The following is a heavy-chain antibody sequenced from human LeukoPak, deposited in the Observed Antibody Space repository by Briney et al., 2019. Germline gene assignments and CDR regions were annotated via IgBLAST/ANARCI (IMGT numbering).Heavy chain of an antibody. CDR2: ISAYNGNT. V-gene: IGHV1-18*01. D-gene: IGHD3-9*01. CDR1: GYTFTSYG. Sequence: ASVKVSCKASGYTFTSYGISWVRQAPGQGLEWMGWISAYNGNTNYAQKLQGRVTMTTDTSTSTAYMELSSLRSEDTAVYYCARETLVRPPKYYFDYWGQGTLVTASS. CDR3: ARETLVRPPKYYFDY. J-gene: IGHJ4*02.